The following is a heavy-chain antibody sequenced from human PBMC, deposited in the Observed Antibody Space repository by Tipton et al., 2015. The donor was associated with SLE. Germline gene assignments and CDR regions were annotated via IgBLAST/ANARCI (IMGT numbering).Heavy chain of an antibody. D-gene: IGHD3-3*01. Sequence: LRLSCTVSGGSISSYYWSWIRQPPGKGLEWIEYIFYSGSTNYNPSLKSRVTISVDTSKNQFSLKLSSVTAADTAVYYCARDPGRYDFGPYGMDVWGQGTTVTVSS. CDR2: IFYSGST. CDR1: GGSISSYY. CDR3: ARDPGRYDFGPYGMDV. J-gene: IGHJ6*02. V-gene: IGHV4-59*01.